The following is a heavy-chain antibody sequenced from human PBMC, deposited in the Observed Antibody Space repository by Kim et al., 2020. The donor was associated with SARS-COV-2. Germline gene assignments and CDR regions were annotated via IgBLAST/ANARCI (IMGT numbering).Heavy chain of an antibody. CDR1: GGSFSGYY. CDR3: ARGPGGFDY. CDR2: INHSGST. D-gene: IGHD3-10*01. V-gene: IGHV4-34*01. Sequence: SETLSLTCAVYGGSFSGYYWSWIRQPPGKGLEWIGEINHSGSTNYNPSLKSRVTISVDTSKNQFSLKLSSVTAADTAVYYCARGPGGFDYWGQGTLVTVSS. J-gene: IGHJ4*02.